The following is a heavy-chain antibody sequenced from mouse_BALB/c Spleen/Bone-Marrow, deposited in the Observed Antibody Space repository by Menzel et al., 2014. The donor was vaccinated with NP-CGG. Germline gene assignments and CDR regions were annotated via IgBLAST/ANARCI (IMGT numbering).Heavy chain of an antibody. D-gene: IGHD2-3*01. CDR1: GFNIKDTY. Sequence: EVQLVESGAELVKPGASVKLSCTASGFNIKDTYMHWVKQRPEQGLEWIGRIGPANGNTKYDPKFQGKATITADTSSNTAYLQLSSLTSEDTAVYYCARGLLQYYYAMDYWGQGTSVTVSS. V-gene: IGHV14-3*02. CDR3: ARGLLQYYYAMDY. CDR2: IGPANGNT. J-gene: IGHJ4*01.